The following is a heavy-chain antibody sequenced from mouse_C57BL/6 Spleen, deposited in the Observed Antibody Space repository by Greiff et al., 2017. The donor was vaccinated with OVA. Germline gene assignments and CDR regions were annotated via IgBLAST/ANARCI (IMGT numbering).Heavy chain of an antibody. CDR3: AKMIKNYFDY. V-gene: IGHV1-64*01. CDR2: IHPNSGST. J-gene: IGHJ2*01. Sequence: QVQLQQPGAELVKPGASVKLSCKASGYTFTSYWMHWVKQRPGQGLEWIGMIHPNSGSTHYNEKFKSKATLTVDKSSSTAYMQLSSLTSEDSAVYYCAKMIKNYFDYWGQGTTLTVSS. D-gene: IGHD2-4*01. CDR1: GYTFTSYW.